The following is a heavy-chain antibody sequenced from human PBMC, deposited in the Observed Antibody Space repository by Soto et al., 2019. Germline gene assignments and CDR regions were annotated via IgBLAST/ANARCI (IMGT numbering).Heavy chain of an antibody. V-gene: IGHV1-69*06. J-gene: IGHJ6*02. CDR1: GGTFSSYA. CDR2: CIPFFGTA. CDR3: ARDDRYCSGGSWSQRGYDYYGMDV. Sequence: QVQLVQSGAEVKKPASSVKVSCKASGGTFSSYAITWGRQAPGQGLEWMGGCIPFFGTANFAQKFQGRVTITADKSTSTAYMELSSLRSEDTAVYYCARDDRYCSGGSWSQRGYDYYGMDVLGQGTTVTV. D-gene: IGHD2-15*01.